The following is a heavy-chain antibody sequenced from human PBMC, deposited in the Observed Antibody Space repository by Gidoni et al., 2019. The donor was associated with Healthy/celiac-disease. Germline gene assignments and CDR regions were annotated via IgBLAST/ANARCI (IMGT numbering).Heavy chain of an antibody. CDR1: GFTFWSYG. CDR2: ISDDGSNK. Sequence: QVQLVESGGGVVKPGSSLRLSCAPSGFTFWSYGMHWVRQAPGKGLEWVAVISDDGSNKDYADSVKGRFTISRDNYKNTLYLQMNSLRAEDTAVYYGAKDPGRAPTGGDYWGQGTLVTVSS. CDR3: AKDPGRAPTGGDY. D-gene: IGHD4-17*01. V-gene: IGHV3-30*18. J-gene: IGHJ4*02.